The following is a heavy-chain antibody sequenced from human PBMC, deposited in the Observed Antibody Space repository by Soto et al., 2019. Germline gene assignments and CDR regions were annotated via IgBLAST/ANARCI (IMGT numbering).Heavy chain of an antibody. V-gene: IGHV4-59*01. CDR1: GGSISSYY. D-gene: IGHD3-3*01. J-gene: IGHJ6*02. CDR3: ARGASGYFLERGRAGYGMDV. CDR2: IYYSGST. Sequence: SETLSLTCTVSGGSISSYYWSWIRQPPGKGLEWIGYIYYSGSTNYNPSRKSRVTISVDTSKNQFSLKRSSVTAADTAVYYCARGASGYFLERGRAGYGMDVWGQGTTVTAP.